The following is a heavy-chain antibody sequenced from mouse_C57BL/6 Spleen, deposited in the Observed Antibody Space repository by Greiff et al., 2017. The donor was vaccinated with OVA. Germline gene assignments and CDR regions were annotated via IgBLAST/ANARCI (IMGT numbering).Heavy chain of an antibody. CDR2: IYPRSGNT. CDR1: GYTFTSYG. J-gene: IGHJ1*03. Sequence: QVQLQQSGAELARPGASVKLSCKASGYTFTSYGISWVKQRPGQGLEWIGEIYPRSGNTYYNEKFKGKATLTADKSSSTAYMELRSLTSEDSAVYFCARSLEGYYWYFDVWGTGTTVTVSS. V-gene: IGHV1-81*01. CDR3: ARSLEGYYWYFDV. D-gene: IGHD2-3*01.